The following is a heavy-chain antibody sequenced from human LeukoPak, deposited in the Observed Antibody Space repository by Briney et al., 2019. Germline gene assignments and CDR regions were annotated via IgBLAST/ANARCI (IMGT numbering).Heavy chain of an antibody. J-gene: IGHJ6*02. D-gene: IGHD3-10*01. CDR3: ARVTAVRGVRVAYYYYYGMDV. CDR2: INPSGGST. V-gene: IGHV1-46*01. Sequence: ASVKVSCKASGYTFTGYYMPWVRQAPGQGLEWMGIINPSGGSTSYAQKFQGRVTMTRDTSTSTVYMELSSLRSEDTAVYYCARVTAVRGVRVAYYYYYGMDVWGQGTTVTVSS. CDR1: GYTFTGYY.